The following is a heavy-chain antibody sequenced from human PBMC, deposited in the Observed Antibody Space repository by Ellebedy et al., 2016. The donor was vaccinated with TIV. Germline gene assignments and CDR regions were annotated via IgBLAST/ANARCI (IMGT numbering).Heavy chain of an antibody. Sequence: GGSLRLSXAASGFTFSSYAMHWVRQAPGKGLEWVAVISYDGSNKYYADSVKGRFTISRDNSKNTLYLQMNSLRAEDTAVYYCARGSMIVVGVFDYWGQGTLVTVSS. V-gene: IGHV3-30-3*01. CDR2: ISYDGSNK. CDR3: ARGSMIVVGVFDY. D-gene: IGHD3-22*01. J-gene: IGHJ4*02. CDR1: GFTFSSYA.